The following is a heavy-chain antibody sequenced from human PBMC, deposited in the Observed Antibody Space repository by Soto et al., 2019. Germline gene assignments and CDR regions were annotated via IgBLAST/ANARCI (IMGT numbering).Heavy chain of an antibody. CDR1: GGSISGFH. D-gene: IGHD3-16*01. CDR3: ARYMRDAGTFYFDY. V-gene: IGHV4-59*01. J-gene: IGHJ4*02. CDR2: IHSSGSG. Sequence: QVHLQESGPGLVKPSETLSLTCTVSGGSISGFHWSWIRQPPGKGLEWFGYIHSSGSGNYNPSLESRVTMSVDTSKHQFYLKLSSVTAADTAVYYCARYMRDAGTFYFDYWGQGTLVTASS.